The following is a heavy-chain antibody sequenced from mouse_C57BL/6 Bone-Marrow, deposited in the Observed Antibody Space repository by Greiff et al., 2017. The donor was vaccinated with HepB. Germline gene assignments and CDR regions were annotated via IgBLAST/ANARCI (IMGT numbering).Heavy chain of an antibody. CDR3: ARGQLRLRDVDY. CDR2: INPGSGGT. V-gene: IGHV1-54*01. J-gene: IGHJ2*01. D-gene: IGHD3-2*02. Sequence: QVQLQQSGAELVRPGTSVKVSCKASGYAFTNYLIEWVKQRPGQGLEWIGVINPGSGGTNYNEKFKGKATLTADKSSSTAYMQLSSLTSEDSAVYFCARGQLRLRDVDYWGQGTTLTVSS. CDR1: GYAFTNYL.